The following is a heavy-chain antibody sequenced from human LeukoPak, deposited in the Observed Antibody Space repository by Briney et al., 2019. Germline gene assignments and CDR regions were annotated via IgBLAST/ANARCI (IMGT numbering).Heavy chain of an antibody. V-gene: IGHV4-59*12. D-gene: IGHD1-14*01. CDR1: GGSISTYY. CDR2: IYYTGST. Sequence: SETLSLTCTVSGGSISTYYWSWIRQPPGKGLEWIGYIYYTGSTNYNPSLKSRVTISVDTSKSQFSLKLSSVTAADTAVYYCARDITGSFDYWGQGNLVTVSS. CDR3: ARDITGSFDY. J-gene: IGHJ4*02.